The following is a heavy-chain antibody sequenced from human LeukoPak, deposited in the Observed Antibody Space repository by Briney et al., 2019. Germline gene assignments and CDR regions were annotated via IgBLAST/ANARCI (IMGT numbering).Heavy chain of an antibody. V-gene: IGHV4-31*03. CDR2: IYYSGTT. Sequence: SETLSLTRTVSGGSIRSDGYYWTWIRQHPGKGLEWIGYIYYSGTTYYNPSLESRVTLSVDTSKNQFSLRLSSVTAADTAVYYCARYRDSGGRLAFDIWGQGTMATVSS. CDR3: ARYRDSGGRLAFDI. J-gene: IGHJ3*02. D-gene: IGHD2-15*01. CDR1: GGSIRSDGYY.